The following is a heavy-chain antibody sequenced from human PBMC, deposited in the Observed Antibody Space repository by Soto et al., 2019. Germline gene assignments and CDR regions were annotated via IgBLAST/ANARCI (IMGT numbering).Heavy chain of an antibody. J-gene: IGHJ4*02. CDR1: GYTFTSSD. V-gene: IGHV1-8*01. CDR3: ARATDSSGWSLLRRVGLAHFDY. D-gene: IGHD6-19*01. Sequence: SGKVSCKASGYTFTSSDINWVRKATGQGLEWMGWMNPNSGNTGYAQKFPGRVTMTRNTSISTAYLELSSLRTEDTAVYYCARATDSSGWSLLRRVGLAHFDYRGQGTLVTVGS. CDR2: MNPNSGNT.